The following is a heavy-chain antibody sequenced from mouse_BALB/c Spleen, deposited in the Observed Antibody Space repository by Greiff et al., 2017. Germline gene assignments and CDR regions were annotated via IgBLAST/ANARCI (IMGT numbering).Heavy chain of an antibody. CDR2: FSSGGSYT. CDR1: GFTFSSYT. J-gene: IGHJ3*01. Sequence: EVQLVESGGGLVKPGGSLKLSCAASGFTFSSYTMSWVRQTPEKRLEWVATFSSGGSYTYYPDSVKGRFTISRDNAKNTLYLQMSSLKSEDTAMYYCTRDGTTATFFAYWGQGTLVTVSA. CDR3: TRDGTTATFFAY. D-gene: IGHD1-2*01. V-gene: IGHV5-6-4*01.